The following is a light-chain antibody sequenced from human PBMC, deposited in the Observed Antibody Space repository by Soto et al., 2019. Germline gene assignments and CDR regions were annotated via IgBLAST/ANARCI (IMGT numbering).Light chain of an antibody. V-gene: IGKV3-20*01. J-gene: IGKJ5*01. CDR1: QSVSIN. CDR2: GAS. Sequence: EIVMTQSPATLSVSPGERATLSCRASQSVSINLAWYQQKPGQAPRLLFYGASSRATGIPDRFSGSGSGTDFTLTISRLEPEDFAVYSCQQYGSSPPTFGQGTRLEI. CDR3: QQYGSSPPT.